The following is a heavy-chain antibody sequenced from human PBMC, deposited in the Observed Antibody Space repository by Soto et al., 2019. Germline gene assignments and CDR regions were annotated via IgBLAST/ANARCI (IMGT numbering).Heavy chain of an antibody. Sequence: GASVKVSCKASGYIFNDYYIHWVRQAPGQGLEWMGWINPYNGGANFAQEFRGRVTMTRDTSLSIVYMEVTRLTYDDTAVYYCARDNYNYSGMDVWGQGTTVTVSS. CDR2: INPYNGGA. CDR1: GYIFNDYY. J-gene: IGHJ6*02. CDR3: ARDNYNYSGMDV. V-gene: IGHV1-2*02.